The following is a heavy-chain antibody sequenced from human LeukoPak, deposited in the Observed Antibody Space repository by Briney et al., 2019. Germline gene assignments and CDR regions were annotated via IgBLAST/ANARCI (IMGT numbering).Heavy chain of an antibody. Sequence: SETLSLTCTVSGYSISSGYYWGWIRQPPGKGLEWIGEINPSGSTNYNPSLKSRVTISLDTPKDQFSLKLTSVTAADTAVYYCARDSVSLGGGFDYWGQGTLVTVSS. CDR1: GYSISSGYY. J-gene: IGHJ4*02. CDR2: INPSGST. V-gene: IGHV4-38-2*02. CDR3: ARDSVSLGGGFDY. D-gene: IGHD3-16*01.